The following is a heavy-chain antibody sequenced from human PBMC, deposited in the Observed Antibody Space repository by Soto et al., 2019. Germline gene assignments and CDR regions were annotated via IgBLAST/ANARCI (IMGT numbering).Heavy chain of an antibody. CDR2: ISGSGSNP. Sequence: EVQVLESGGGLVQPGGSLRLSCAASGFTFSSYAMSWVRQAPRQGLEWVSAISGSGSNPYYADSVNGRFTISRDNSKNTLYLQMNSLRAEDTALYYCAKTASMTIRDGFDHWGQGTLVTVSS. J-gene: IGHJ4*02. V-gene: IGHV3-23*01. D-gene: IGHD4-17*01. CDR3: AKTASMTIRDGFDH. CDR1: GFTFSSYA.